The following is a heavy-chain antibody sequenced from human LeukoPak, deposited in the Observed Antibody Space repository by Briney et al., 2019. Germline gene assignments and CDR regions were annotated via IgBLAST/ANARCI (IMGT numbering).Heavy chain of an antibody. Sequence: SETLSLTCTVSGGSISSYYWSWIRQPPGKGLEWIGYIYYSGSTYYNPSLKSRVTISVDTSKNQFSLKLSSVTAADTAVYYCARAWWQQPDAFDIWGQGTMVTVSS. CDR2: IYYSGST. CDR3: ARAWWQQPDAFDI. CDR1: GGSISSYY. J-gene: IGHJ3*02. V-gene: IGHV4-30-4*08. D-gene: IGHD6-13*01.